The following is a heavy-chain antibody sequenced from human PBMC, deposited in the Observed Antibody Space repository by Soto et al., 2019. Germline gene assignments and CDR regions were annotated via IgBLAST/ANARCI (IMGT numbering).Heavy chain of an antibody. CDR3: ARGIVRGGFDI. CDR2: IYDTWTT. Sequence: QVQLQEAGPGLVRPSQTLSLTCTVAGGSMSENDYYWSWLRQSPGQGLQWIGYIYDTWTTSYSPSLKSRVTMSADTSSNRFSLNLTSVTAADTALYFCARGIVRGGFDIWGQGTLVTVSS. J-gene: IGHJ3*02. V-gene: IGHV4-30-4*01. D-gene: IGHD3-10*02. CDR1: GGSMSENDYY.